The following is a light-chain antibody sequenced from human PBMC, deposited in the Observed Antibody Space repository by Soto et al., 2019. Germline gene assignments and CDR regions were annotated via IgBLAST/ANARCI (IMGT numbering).Light chain of an antibody. V-gene: IGKV1-39*01. CDR3: QQSYSTPPT. Sequence: DIQMTQSPSSLSASVGDRVTITCRASQSISSYLNWYQQKPGQAPNLLIYAASTLQAGVPSRFRGSGSGTDFTLTISSLQPEDFATYYCQQSYSTPPTFGQGTRLEIK. CDR1: QSISSY. CDR2: AAS. J-gene: IGKJ5*01.